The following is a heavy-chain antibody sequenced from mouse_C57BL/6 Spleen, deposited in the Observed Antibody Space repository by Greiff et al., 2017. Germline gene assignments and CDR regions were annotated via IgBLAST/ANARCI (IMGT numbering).Heavy chain of an antibody. CDR1: GFTFSDYY. V-gene: IGHV5-16*01. Sequence: EVQLVESEGGLVQPGSSMKLSCTASGFTFSDYYMAWVRPVPEKGLEWVANINYDGSSTYYLDSLKSRFIISRDNAKNILYLQMSSLKSEDTATYYCARGPSIRGDWFAYWGQGTLVTVSA. CDR2: INYDGSST. CDR3: ARGPSIRGDWFAY. J-gene: IGHJ3*01.